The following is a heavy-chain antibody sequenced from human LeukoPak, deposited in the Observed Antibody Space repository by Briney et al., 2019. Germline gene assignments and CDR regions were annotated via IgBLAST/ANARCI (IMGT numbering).Heavy chain of an antibody. J-gene: IGHJ4*02. CDR3: ASMDTAMAIFDY. D-gene: IGHD5-18*01. CDR2: ISAYNGNT. CDR1: GYTFSGYY. Sequence: ASVKVSCKASGYTFSGYYIFWVRRAPGQGLEWMGWISAYNGNTNYAQKLQGRVAMTTDTSTSTAYMELRSLRSDDTAVYYCASMDTAMAIFDYWGQGTLVTVSS. V-gene: IGHV1-18*04.